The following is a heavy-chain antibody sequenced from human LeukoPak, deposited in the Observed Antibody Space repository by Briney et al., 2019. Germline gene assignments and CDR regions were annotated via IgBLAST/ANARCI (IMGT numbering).Heavy chain of an antibody. Sequence: ASVKVSCKASGYTFTGYYTHWVRQAPGQGLEWMGWINPNSGGTNYAQKFQGRVTMTRDTSISTAYMELSRLRSDDTAVYYCARGYCSGGSCYSHYYYYMDVWGKGTTVTVSS. V-gene: IGHV1-2*02. D-gene: IGHD2-15*01. CDR3: ARGYCSGGSCYSHYYYYMDV. J-gene: IGHJ6*03. CDR2: INPNSGGT. CDR1: GYTFTGYY.